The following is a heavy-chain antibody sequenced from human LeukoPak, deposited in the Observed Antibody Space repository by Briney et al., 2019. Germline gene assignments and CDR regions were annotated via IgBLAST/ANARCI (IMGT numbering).Heavy chain of an antibody. CDR2: ISSSSSYT. D-gene: IGHD6-13*01. J-gene: IGHJ4*02. CDR1: GIPFSDYY. V-gene: IGHV3-11*03. Sequence: GGSLRLSCVVSGIPFSDYYMNWIRQAPGKGLEWISYISSSSSYTDYADSVKGRFTISRDNAKSALYLQLNSLRLEDTAVYYCAAGTAADFWGQGALVTVSS. CDR3: AAGTAADF.